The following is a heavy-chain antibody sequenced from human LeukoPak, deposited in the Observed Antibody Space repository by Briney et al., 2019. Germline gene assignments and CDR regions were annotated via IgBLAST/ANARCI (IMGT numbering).Heavy chain of an antibody. CDR3: ARRDTAMIYNWFDP. D-gene: IGHD5-18*01. CDR1: GYSFTSYW. J-gene: IGHJ5*02. CDR2: IYPGDSDT. V-gene: IGHV5-51*01. Sequence: GESLKISCKGYGYSFTSYWIGWVRQMPGKGLEWMGIIYPGDSDTRYSPSFQGQVTISADKSISTTYLQWSSLKASDTAMYYCARRDTAMIYNWFDPWGQGTLVTVSS.